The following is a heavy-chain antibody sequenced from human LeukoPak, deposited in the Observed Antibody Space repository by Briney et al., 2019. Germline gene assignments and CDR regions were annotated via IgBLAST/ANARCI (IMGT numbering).Heavy chain of an antibody. D-gene: IGHD2-15*01. CDR3: ASNGGGSCYADCYYYYMDV. CDR2: INPNSGGT. Sequence: ASVKVSCKASGYTFTGYYMHWVRQAPGQGLEWMGWINPNSGGTNYAQKFQGRVTMTRDTSISTAYMELSRLRSDDTAVYYCASNGGGSCYADCYYYYMDVWGKGTTVTVSS. J-gene: IGHJ6*03. CDR1: GYTFTGYY. V-gene: IGHV1-2*02.